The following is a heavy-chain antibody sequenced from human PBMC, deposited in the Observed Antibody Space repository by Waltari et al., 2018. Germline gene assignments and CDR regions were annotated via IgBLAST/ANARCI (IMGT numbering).Heavy chain of an antibody. CDR3: ARVRKVGATSWFDP. V-gene: IGHV3-74*01. D-gene: IGHD1-26*01. Sequence: EVQLVESGGGLVQPGGSLRLSCAASGFTFSSYWMHWVRPAPGKGLVWVSRINTDGSSTSYADSVKGRFTISRDNAKNTLYLQMNSLRAEDTAVYYCARVRKVGATSWFDPWGQGTLVTVSS. CDR2: INTDGSST. CDR1: GFTFSSYW. J-gene: IGHJ5*02.